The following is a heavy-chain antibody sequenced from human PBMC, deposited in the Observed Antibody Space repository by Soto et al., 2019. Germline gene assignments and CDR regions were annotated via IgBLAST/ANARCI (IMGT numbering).Heavy chain of an antibody. CDR3: ATRHDSGNIDY. V-gene: IGHV3-11*01. J-gene: IGHJ4*02. Sequence: QVQLVESGGDLVKPGGSLRLSCAASGFTFSDYYMTWIRQAPGKGLEWLSYISDSGSTIYYADSVMGRFTISRDNARNSLYLEMKSLIIEDTGMYNCATRHDSGNIDYWGQGTLVTVSS. D-gene: IGHD1-26*01. CDR2: ISDSGSTI. CDR1: GFTFSDYY.